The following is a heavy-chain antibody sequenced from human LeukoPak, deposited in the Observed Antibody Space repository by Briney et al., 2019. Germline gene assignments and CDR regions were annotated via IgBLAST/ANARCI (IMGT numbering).Heavy chain of an antibody. CDR3: ARELAAAGTDHFDY. V-gene: IGHV3-7*01. CDR2: IKQDGGEK. D-gene: IGHD6-13*01. CDR1: GFTFSSYW. J-gene: IGHJ4*02. Sequence: GGSLRLSCAASGFTFSSYWMSWVRQAPGKGREWVANIKQDGGEKYYVDSVKGRFTISRDKAKNSMYLQMNSLRAEDTAVYYCARELAAAGTDHFDYGGQGTRVTVSS.